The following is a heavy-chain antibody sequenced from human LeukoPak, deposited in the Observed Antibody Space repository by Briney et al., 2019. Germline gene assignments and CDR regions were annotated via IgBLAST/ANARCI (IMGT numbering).Heavy chain of an antibody. J-gene: IGHJ4*02. CDR1: GFTFSSYA. CDR2: ISSNGGST. Sequence: GGSLGLSCAASGFTFSSYAMHWVRQAPGKGLEYVSAISSNGGSTYYANSVKGRFTISRDNSKNTLYLQMGSLRAEDMAVYYCARGSAPAKYWGQGTLVTVSS. CDR3: ARGSAPAKY. D-gene: IGHD6-25*01. V-gene: IGHV3-64*01.